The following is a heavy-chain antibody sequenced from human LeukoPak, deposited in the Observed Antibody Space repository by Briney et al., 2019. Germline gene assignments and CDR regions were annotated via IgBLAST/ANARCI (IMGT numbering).Heavy chain of an antibody. Sequence: GGSLRLSCSASGFTFSQYYMSWVRQAPGKGLQWLSYISSGSVTIYYADSLKGRFTISRDNAKNTLYLQMNSLRAEDTAVYYCAPLVGATSPTNLPWGQGTLVTVSS. CDR1: GFTFSQYY. CDR3: APLVGATSPTNLP. J-gene: IGHJ5*02. D-gene: IGHD1-26*01. CDR2: ISSGSVTI. V-gene: IGHV3-11*01.